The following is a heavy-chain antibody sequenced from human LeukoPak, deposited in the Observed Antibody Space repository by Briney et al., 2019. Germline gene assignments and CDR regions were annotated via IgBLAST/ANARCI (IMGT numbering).Heavy chain of an antibody. V-gene: IGHV4-30-2*01. CDR3: ARVTLGTYYYYMDV. D-gene: IGHD7-27*01. J-gene: IGHJ6*03. CDR2: IYHSGST. Sequence: PSETLSLTCTVSGGSFSSGGYYWSWIRQPPGKGLEWIGYIYHSGSTYYNSSLKSRVTISVDRSKNQFSLKLSSVTAADTAVYYCARVTLGTYYYYMDVWGKGTTVTVSS. CDR1: GGSFSSGGYY.